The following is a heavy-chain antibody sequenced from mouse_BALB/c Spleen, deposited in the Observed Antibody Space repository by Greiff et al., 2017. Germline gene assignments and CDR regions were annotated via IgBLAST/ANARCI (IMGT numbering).Heavy chain of an antibody. V-gene: IGHV5-17*02. Sequence: EVHLVESGGGLVQPGGSRKLSCAASGFPFSSFGMHWVRQAPEKGLEWVAYISSGSSTIYYADTVKGRFTISRDNPKNTLFLKMTCLRSEDTAMYYCARMYDYDGYFDYWGQGTTLTVSS. CDR1: GFPFSSFG. J-gene: IGHJ2*01. CDR2: ISSGSSTI. CDR3: ARMYDYDGYFDY. D-gene: IGHD2-4*01.